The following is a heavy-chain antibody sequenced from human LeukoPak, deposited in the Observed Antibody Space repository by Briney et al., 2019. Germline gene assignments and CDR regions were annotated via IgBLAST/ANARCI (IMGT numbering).Heavy chain of an antibody. J-gene: IGHJ4*02. CDR1: GFTFSNAW. Sequence: GGSLRLSCAASGFTFSNAWMSWVRQAPGKGLEWVGRIKNKADGGTTDYAAPVKGRFTISTDDSKNTLYLQMNSLKTEDTAVYYCTTDPTTRTFDYWGQGTLVTVSS. V-gene: IGHV3-15*01. CDR3: TTDPTTRTFDY. D-gene: IGHD1-1*01. CDR2: IKNKADGGTT.